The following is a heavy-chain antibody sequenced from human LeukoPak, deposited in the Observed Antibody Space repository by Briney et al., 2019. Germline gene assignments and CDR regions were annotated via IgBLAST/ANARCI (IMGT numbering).Heavy chain of an antibody. CDR3: ARLVDGSYGEEFDY. CDR1: GYRFTNNW. V-gene: IGHV5-51*01. Sequence: GESLKISCKGAGYRFTNNWIGWVRQMPGKGLEWMGIIYPGDSVSRYSPSFQGQVTFSADKSIDTVFMQWSSLKASDTATYYCARLVDGSYGEEFDYWGQGTLVTVSS. CDR2: IYPGDSVS. J-gene: IGHJ4*02. D-gene: IGHD1-26*01.